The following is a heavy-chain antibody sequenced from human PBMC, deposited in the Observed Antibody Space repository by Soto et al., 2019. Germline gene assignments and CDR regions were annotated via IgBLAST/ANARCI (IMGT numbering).Heavy chain of an antibody. Sequence: QVQLVQSGAEVKKPGSSVKVSCKASGGTFSSYAISWVRQAPGQVLEWMGGIIPIFGTANYAQKFQGRVTITADKSTSTDYMELSSLRSEDTAVYYCARAGGAVTRRWFDPWGQGTLVTVSS. V-gene: IGHV1-69*06. J-gene: IGHJ5*02. CDR2: IIPIFGTA. CDR1: GGTFSSYA. CDR3: ARAGGAVTRRWFDP. D-gene: IGHD4-4*01.